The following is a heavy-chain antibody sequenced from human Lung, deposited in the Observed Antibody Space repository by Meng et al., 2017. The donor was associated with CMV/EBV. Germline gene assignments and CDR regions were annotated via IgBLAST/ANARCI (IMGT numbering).Heavy chain of an antibody. CDR1: DYTFVAYY. J-gene: IGHJ5*02. V-gene: IGHV1-2*02. CDR2: INPGTGST. D-gene: IGHD3-22*01. CDR3: ARAPYESNFDP. Sequence: SCKASDYTFVAYYVHWVRQAPGHGLEWLGWINPGTGSTGCAQKFQGKVTMTRDTSISTVYLELTTLTSDDTAVYFCARAPYESNFDPWGQGTLVTVSS.